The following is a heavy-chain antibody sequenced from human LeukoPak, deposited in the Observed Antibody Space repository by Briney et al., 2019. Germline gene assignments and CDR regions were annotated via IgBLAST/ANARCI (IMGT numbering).Heavy chain of an antibody. Sequence: ASVKVSCKASGYTFTSYGISWVRQAPGQGLEWMGWISPYNSNTYYAQNLQGRVTMTTDASTSTTYMELRSLRSDDTAVYYCARDLKRGYSSGRYSWGTGSSNDFWGQGTLVTVSS. J-gene: IGHJ4*02. CDR1: GYTFTSYG. D-gene: IGHD6-19*01. CDR3: ARDLKRGYSSGRYSWGTGSSNDF. V-gene: IGHV1-18*01. CDR2: ISPYNSNT.